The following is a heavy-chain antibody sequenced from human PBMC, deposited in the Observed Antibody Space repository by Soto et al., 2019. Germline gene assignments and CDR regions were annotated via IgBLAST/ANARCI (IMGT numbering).Heavy chain of an antibody. V-gene: IGHV3-23*01. Sequence: GGSLRLSFAASGFTFSSYAMSWVRQAPGKGLEWVAAISGSGGSTYYAHSVKVRFTISIDNSKKTLYLQMNSLRAEDTAVYYCAKGNPWYYYQRSRTFDXWGQGTLVTVSX. CDR2: ISGSGGST. CDR1: GFTFSSYA. CDR3: AKGNPWYYYQRSRTFDX. J-gene: IGHJ4*02. D-gene: IGHD3-10*01.